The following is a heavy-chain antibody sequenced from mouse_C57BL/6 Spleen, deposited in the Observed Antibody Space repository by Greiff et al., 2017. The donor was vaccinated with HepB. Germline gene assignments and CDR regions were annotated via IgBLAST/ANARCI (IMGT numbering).Heavy chain of an antibody. V-gene: IGHV1-53*01. D-gene: IGHD1-1*01. CDR2: INPSNGGT. CDR3: ARSNYYDSRGAWFAY. CDR1: GYTFTSYW. Sequence: QVQLQQPGTELVKPGASVKLSCKASGYTFTSYWMHWVKQGPGQGLEWIGNINPSNGGTNYNEKFKSKATLTVDKSSSTAYMQLSSLTSEDSAVYYCARSNYYDSRGAWFAYWGQGTLVTVSA. J-gene: IGHJ3*01.